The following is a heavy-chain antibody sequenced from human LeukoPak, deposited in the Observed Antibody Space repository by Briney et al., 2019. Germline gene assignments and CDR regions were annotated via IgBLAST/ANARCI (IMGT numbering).Heavy chain of an antibody. D-gene: IGHD3-10*01. J-gene: IGHJ4*02. CDR1: GXTFDDYA. Sequence: GGSLRLSCAASGXTFDDYAMHWVRQAPGKGLEWVSLISGDGGSTYYADSVKGRFTISRDNSKNSLYLQMNSLRTEDTALYYCAKENYYGSGSYYKELDYWGQGTLVTVSS. V-gene: IGHV3-43*02. CDR2: ISGDGGST. CDR3: AKENYYGSGSYYKELDY.